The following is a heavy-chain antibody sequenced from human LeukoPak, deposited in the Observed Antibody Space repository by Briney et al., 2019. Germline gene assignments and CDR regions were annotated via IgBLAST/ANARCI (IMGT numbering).Heavy chain of an antibody. Sequence: GRSLRLSCAASGFTFFTYGMHWVRQAPGKGLEYVSAISSNGGSTFHADSVKGRFAISRDNSRNTLYFQMSRLRIEDTAVYYCVKGGAMVTTSLDSWGQGTLVTVSS. V-gene: IGHV3-64D*06. CDR2: ISSNGGST. CDR3: VKGGAMVTTSLDS. J-gene: IGHJ4*02. CDR1: GFTFFTYG. D-gene: IGHD4-23*01.